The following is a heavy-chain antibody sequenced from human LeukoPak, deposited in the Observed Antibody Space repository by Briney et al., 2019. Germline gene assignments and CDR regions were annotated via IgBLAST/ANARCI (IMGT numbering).Heavy chain of an antibody. V-gene: IGHV3-30-3*01. Sequence: GGSLRLSCAASGFTFSNYAMHWVRQPPGKGLEWVAVISYDGSNKYYADSVKGRITISRDNSKNALYLQMNSLRTEDTAVYYCARDKVALYGMDVWGQGTTVTVSS. CDR2: ISYDGSNK. CDR3: ARDKVALYGMDV. J-gene: IGHJ6*02. CDR1: GFTFSNYA.